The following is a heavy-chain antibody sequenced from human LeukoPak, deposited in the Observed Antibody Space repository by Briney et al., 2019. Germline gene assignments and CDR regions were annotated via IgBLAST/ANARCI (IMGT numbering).Heavy chain of an antibody. D-gene: IGHD3-22*01. CDR2: ISSSSSYI. Sequence: GGSLRLSCAASGFTFSSYSMNWVRQAPGKGLEWVSSISSSSSYIYYADSVKGRFTISRDNAKNSLYLQMNSLRAEDTAVYYCARDSAYITMIVVGAFDIWGQGTMVTVSS. J-gene: IGHJ3*02. CDR3: ARDSAYITMIVVGAFDI. CDR1: GFTFSSYS. V-gene: IGHV3-21*01.